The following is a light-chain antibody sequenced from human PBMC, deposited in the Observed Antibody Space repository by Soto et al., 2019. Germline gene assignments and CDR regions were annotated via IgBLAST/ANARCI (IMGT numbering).Light chain of an antibody. V-gene: IGLV2-11*01. CDR2: DVS. Sequence: QSALTQPRSVSGSPGQSVTISCTGTSSDVGGYNYVSWYQQHPGKAPKLMIYDVSKRPSGVPDRFSGSKSGNTASLTISGLQAEYEADYHCCSYAGSYTFVFGTVTMVTV. J-gene: IGLJ1*01. CDR1: SSDVGGYNY. CDR3: CSYAGSYTFV.